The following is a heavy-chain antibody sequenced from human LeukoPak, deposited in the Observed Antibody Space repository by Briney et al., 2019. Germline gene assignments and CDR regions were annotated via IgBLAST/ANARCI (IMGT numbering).Heavy chain of an antibody. V-gene: IGHV1-69-2*01. CDR2: VDPEDGET. J-gene: IGHJ6*02. Sequence: GATVKISCKASGYTFTDYYMHWVQQAPGKGLEWMGRVDPEDGETIYAEKFQGRVTITADTSTDTAYMELSSLRSEDTAVYYCARAPNCSGGSCYYGMDVWGQGTTVTVSS. CDR3: ARAPNCSGGSCYYGMDV. CDR1: GYTFTDYY. D-gene: IGHD2-15*01.